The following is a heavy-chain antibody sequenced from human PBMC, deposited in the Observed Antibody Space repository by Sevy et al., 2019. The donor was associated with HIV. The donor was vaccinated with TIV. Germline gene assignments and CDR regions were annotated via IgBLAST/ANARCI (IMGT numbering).Heavy chain of an antibody. CDR3: ARGRAPDNGRYYFDY. Sequence: ASVKVSCKASGYIFGIYDISWVRQAPGQGLEWMGWITPYSGDTNYAQKLQGRVTITTDTFTRTSFMGLSSLTSDDAGVYYCARGRAPDNGRYYFDYWAQGTLVTVSS. CDR2: ITPYSGDT. J-gene: IGHJ4*02. CDR1: GYIFGIYD. D-gene: IGHD1-26*01. V-gene: IGHV1-18*01.